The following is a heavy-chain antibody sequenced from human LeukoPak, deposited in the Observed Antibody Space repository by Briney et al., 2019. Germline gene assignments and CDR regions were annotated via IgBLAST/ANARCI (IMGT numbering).Heavy chain of an antibody. CDR1: GGSISIYY. J-gene: IGHJ4*02. D-gene: IGHD6-13*01. V-gene: IGHV4-59*01. CDR2: IYYSGST. Sequence: SETLSLTCTVSGGSISIYYWSWIRQPPGKGLEWIGYIYYSGSTNYNPSLKSRVTISVDTSKNQFSLKLSSVTAADTAVYYCARDVYSSSWYEGGYWGQGTLVTVSS. CDR3: ARDVYSSSWYEGGY.